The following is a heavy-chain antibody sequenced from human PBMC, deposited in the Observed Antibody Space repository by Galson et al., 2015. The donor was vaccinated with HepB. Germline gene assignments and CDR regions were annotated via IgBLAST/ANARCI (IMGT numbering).Heavy chain of an antibody. V-gene: IGHV1-69*13. D-gene: IGHD6-13*01. CDR3: ARDERIAAAADRYYYGMDV. CDR1: GGTFSSYA. J-gene: IGHJ6*02. Sequence: SVKVSCKASGGTFSSYAISWVRQAPGQGLEWMGGIIPIFGTANYAQKFQGRVTITADESTSTAYMELSSLRSEDTAVYYCARDERIAAAADRYYYGMDVWGQGTTVTVSS. CDR2: IIPIFGTA.